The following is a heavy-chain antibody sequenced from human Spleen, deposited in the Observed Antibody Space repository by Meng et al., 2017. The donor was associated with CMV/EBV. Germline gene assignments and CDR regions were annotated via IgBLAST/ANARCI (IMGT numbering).Heavy chain of an antibody. V-gene: IGHV2-5*01. CDR1: GFSLSTSGVG. CDR2: IYWNDDK. CDR3: AHSAYDFWSGYYDY. D-gene: IGHD3-3*01. Sequence: SGFSLSTSGVGVGWIRQPPGKALEWLALIYWNDDKRYSPSLKSRLTITKDTSKNQVVLTMTNMDPVDTATYYCAHSAYDFWSGYYDYWGQGTLVTVSS. J-gene: IGHJ4*02.